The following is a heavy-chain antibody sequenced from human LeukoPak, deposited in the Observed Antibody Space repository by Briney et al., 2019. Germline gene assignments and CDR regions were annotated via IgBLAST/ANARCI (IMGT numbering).Heavy chain of an antibody. D-gene: IGHD1-1*01. CDR2: INPSAGKT. CDR3: ARTTSMHMDV. Sequence: ASVKVSCQTSGYNFINYYIHWVRQAPGHGLEWMGVINPSAGKTTYAQKFQDRLTLARDMSTQTVYMELNSLRSEDTAVYYCARTTSMHMDVWGPGTTVTVSS. V-gene: IGHV1-46*01. CDR1: GYNFINYY. J-gene: IGHJ6*02.